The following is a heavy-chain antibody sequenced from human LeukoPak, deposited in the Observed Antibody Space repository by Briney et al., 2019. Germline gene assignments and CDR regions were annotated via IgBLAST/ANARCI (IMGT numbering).Heavy chain of an antibody. J-gene: IGHJ6*03. CDR2: ISRSGSTI. D-gene: IGHD3/OR15-3a*01. CDR3: ARPTWTNYMDV. CDR1: GFTFNNAW. V-gene: IGHV3-48*04. Sequence: GGSLRLSCAASGFTFNNAWMNWVRQAPGKGLEWVSYISRSGSTIFYADSVKGRFTISRDNAKNSVSLQMNSLRAEDTAVYFCARPTWTNYMDVWGKGTAVTISS.